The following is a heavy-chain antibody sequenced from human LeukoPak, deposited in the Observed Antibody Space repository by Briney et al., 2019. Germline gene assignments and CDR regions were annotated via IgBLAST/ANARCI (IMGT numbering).Heavy chain of an antibody. Sequence: PSETLSLTCTVSGGPISSSFYYWGWIRQPPGKGLEWIGSIYHSGSTYYNPSLKSRVTISVDTSKNQFSLKLSSVTAADTAVYYCARGYGGGYDLWGQGTLVTVSS. CDR3: ARGYGGGYDL. V-gene: IGHV4-39*07. D-gene: IGHD4-23*01. CDR2: IYHSGST. J-gene: IGHJ5*02. CDR1: GGPISSSFYY.